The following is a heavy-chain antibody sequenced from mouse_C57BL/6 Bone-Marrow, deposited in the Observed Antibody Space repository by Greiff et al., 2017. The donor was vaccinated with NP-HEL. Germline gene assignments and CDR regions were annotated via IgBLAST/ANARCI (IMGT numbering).Heavy chain of an antibody. D-gene: IGHD1-1*01. Sequence: QVQLQQSGAELVKPGASVKISCKASGYAFSSYWMNWVKQRPGKGLEWIGQIYPGDGDTNYNGKFKGKATLTVDKSSSTAYMQLSSLTSEDSAVCLYAGYCYGGSCLAYWGQGTLVTVSA. CDR2: IYPGDGDT. CDR3: AGYCYGGSCLAY. CDR1: GYAFSSYW. J-gene: IGHJ3*01. V-gene: IGHV1-80*01.